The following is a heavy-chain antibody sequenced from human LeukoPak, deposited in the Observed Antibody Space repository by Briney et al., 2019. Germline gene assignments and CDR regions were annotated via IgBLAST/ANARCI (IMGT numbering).Heavy chain of an antibody. CDR2: IYHSGST. CDR1: GGSISSRNW. Sequence: SGTLSLTCAVSGGSISSRNWWSWVRQPPGKGLEWIGEIYHSGSTKYNPSLKSRVTISVDKSKNQFSLKLSSVTAADTAVYYCARYRYGSGSRYFDYWGQGTLVTVSS. V-gene: IGHV4-4*02. CDR3: ARYRYGSGSRYFDY. D-gene: IGHD3-10*01. J-gene: IGHJ4*02.